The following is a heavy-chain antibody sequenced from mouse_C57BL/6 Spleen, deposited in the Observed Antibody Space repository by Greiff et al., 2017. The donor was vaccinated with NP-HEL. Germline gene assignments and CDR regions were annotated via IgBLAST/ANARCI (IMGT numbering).Heavy chain of an antibody. CDR2: IYPGDGDT. CDR1: GYAFSSYW. J-gene: IGHJ4*01. Sequence: VQLQQSGAELVKPGASVKISCKASGYAFSSYWMNWVKQRPGKGLEWIGQIYPGDGDTNYNGKFKGKATLTADKSSSTAYMQLSSLTSEDSAVYFCARKGKYDYDDEGYAMDDWGQGTSVTVSS. D-gene: IGHD2-4*01. V-gene: IGHV1-80*01. CDR3: ARKGKYDYDDEGYAMDD.